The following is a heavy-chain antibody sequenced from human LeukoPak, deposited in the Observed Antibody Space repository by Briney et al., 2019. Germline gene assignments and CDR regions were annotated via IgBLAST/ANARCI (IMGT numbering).Heavy chain of an antibody. CDR1: GFPFSIYE. J-gene: IGHJ4*02. D-gene: IGHD6-19*01. CDR3: ALLAVASDFDC. CDR2: IGSSGTTR. V-gene: IGHV3-48*03. Sequence: GGSLRLSCAVSGFPFSIYEMNWVRQAPGKGLEWVSNIGSSGTTRYYADSVKGRFSISRDNAKNSLYLQMNSLRVEDTGVYYCALLAVASDFDCWGQGALVTVSS.